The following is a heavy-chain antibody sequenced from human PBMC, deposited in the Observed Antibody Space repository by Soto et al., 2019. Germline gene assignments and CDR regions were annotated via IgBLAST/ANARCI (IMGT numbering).Heavy chain of an antibody. J-gene: IGHJ4*02. CDR3: AREYRSSSGRFDN. D-gene: IGHD6-6*01. V-gene: IGHV1-69*13. CDR2: IIPIFGTP. CDR1: GGSFSSYA. Sequence: ASVKVSCKASGGSFSSYAISWVRQAPGQGLEWMGGIIPIFGTPSYAQKFQGRVTITADESTSTVYMELSSLRSEDTAVYYCAREYRSSSGRFDNWGQGTLVTVSS.